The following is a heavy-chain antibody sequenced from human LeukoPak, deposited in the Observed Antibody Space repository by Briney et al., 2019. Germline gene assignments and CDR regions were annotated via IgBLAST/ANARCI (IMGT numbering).Heavy chain of an antibody. CDR1: GFTFSSYA. Sequence: GGSLRLSCAASGFTFSSYAMSWVRQAPGKGLEWVSGISGSGSSTYYADSVKGRFTISRDKSKNTLYLQMSSLRADDTAVYYCAKDGRPNDVVVTVTLDYWGQGTLVTVSS. CDR2: ISGSGSST. D-gene: IGHD2-21*02. V-gene: IGHV3-23*01. CDR3: AKDGRPNDVVVTVTLDY. J-gene: IGHJ4*02.